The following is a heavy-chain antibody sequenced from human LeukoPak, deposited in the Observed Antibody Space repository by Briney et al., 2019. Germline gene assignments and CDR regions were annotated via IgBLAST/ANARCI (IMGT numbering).Heavy chain of an antibody. Sequence: GGSLRLSCAASGFTFSSYAMSWVRQAPGKGLEWVSAISGSGSSTYYADSVKGRFTISRDNSKNTLYLQMNSLRAEDTAVYYCAKDQKWELLPFDCWGQGTLVTVSS. CDR3: AKDQKWELLPFDC. CDR2: ISGSGSST. J-gene: IGHJ4*02. V-gene: IGHV3-23*01. CDR1: GFTFSSYA. D-gene: IGHD1-26*01.